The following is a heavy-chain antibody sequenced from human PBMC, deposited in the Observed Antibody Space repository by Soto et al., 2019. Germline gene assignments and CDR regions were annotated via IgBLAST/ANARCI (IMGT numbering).Heavy chain of an antibody. Sequence: ASVKVSCKASGYTFTSYVISWVRQAPGQGLEWMGWVSAYNGNTNYAQKLQGRVTMTTDTSTSTAYMELRSLRSDDTAVYYCARGPLRFLEWLHEFNWFDPWGQGTLVTVSS. J-gene: IGHJ5*02. D-gene: IGHD3-3*01. CDR1: GYTFTSYV. CDR3: ARGPLRFLEWLHEFNWFDP. CDR2: VSAYNGNT. V-gene: IGHV1-18*01.